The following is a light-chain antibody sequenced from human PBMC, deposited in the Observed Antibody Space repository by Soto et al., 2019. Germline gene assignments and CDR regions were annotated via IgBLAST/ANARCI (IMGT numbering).Light chain of an antibody. CDR3: QQYNNWPIT. J-gene: IGKJ5*01. CDR2: GAS. CDR1: QSVSSN. V-gene: IGKV3D-15*01. Sequence: EIVMTQSPATLSVSPGERATLSCRASQSVSSNLAWYQQKPGQAPRLLIYGASPRATGIPARFSGSGAGTEFTLPISSLQSEDFAVYYCQQYNNWPITFGQGTRLEIK.